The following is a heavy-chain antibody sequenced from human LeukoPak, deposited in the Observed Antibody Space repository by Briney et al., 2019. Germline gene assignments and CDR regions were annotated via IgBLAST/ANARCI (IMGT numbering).Heavy chain of an antibody. CDR3: AAARWGYDFWSGYSEDAFDI. V-gene: IGHV4-59*01. J-gene: IGHJ3*02. Sequence: XGYXXXXGSTNYTPSLKCRVTISVDTSKTQFSLKLSSVTAADTAVYYCAAARWGYDFWSGYSEDAFDIWGQGTMVTVSS. CDR2: XXXXGST. D-gene: IGHD3-3*01.